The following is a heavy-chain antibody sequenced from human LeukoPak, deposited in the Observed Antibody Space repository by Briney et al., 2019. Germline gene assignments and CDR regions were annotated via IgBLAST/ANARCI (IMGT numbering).Heavy chain of an antibody. CDR2: IKQDGSEK. Sequence: GGSLRLSCAASGFTFSTYAMSWVRRAPGRGLEWVANIKQDGSEKYYVDSAKGRFTISRDNAKNSLYLQMNSLRAEDTAVYYCATDLGSSRPNFWGQGILVTVSS. V-gene: IGHV3-7*01. J-gene: IGHJ4*02. CDR3: ATDLGSSRPNF. D-gene: IGHD6-13*01. CDR1: GFTFSTYA.